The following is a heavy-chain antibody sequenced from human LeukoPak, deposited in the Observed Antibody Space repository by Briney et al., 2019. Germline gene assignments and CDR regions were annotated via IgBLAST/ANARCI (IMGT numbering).Heavy chain of an antibody. CDR3: ARVGSDDYVSPPDY. J-gene: IGHJ4*02. CDR2: INPNSGGT. CDR1: GYTFTGYY. V-gene: IGHV1-2*02. Sequence: ASVKVSYKATGYTFTGYYMHWVREAPGQGLEWMGWINPNSGGTNYAQKFQGRVTMTRDTSISTAYMELSRLRSDDTAVYYCARVGSDDYVSPPDYWGQGTLVTVSS. D-gene: IGHD3-16*01.